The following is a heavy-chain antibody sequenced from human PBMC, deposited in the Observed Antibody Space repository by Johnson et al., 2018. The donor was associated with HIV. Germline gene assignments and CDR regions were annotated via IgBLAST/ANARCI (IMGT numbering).Heavy chain of an antibody. CDR3: ARAYGRGLGYSNSWRDAFDI. Sequence: VQLVESGGGLIQPGGSLRLSSVASGFTFGRHDMHWVRQFTGKGLEWVSGIGAAGETHYPDPVKGRFTVSRDNANHSLYLHMNNLRVGDTAVYYCARAYGRGLGYSNSWRDAFDIWGQGTMVTVSS. CDR1: GFTFGRHD. D-gene: IGHD6-13*01. V-gene: IGHV3-13*01. J-gene: IGHJ3*02. CDR2: IGAAGET.